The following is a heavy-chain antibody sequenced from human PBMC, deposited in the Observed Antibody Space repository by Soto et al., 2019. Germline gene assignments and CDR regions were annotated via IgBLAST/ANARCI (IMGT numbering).Heavy chain of an antibody. D-gene: IGHD5-18*01. V-gene: IGHV4-59*01. J-gene: IGHJ4*02. CDR2: IYSSGST. Sequence: SETLSLTCTVSGGSISNFYWNWIRQSPGKGLEWIGYIYSSGSTHYNPSLQNRVTISIDTSKNQVSLKVNSVTAADTAVYYCARDHPHSYGVYYFDFWGQGPAVTVSS. CDR3: ARDHPHSYGVYYFDF. CDR1: GGSISNFY.